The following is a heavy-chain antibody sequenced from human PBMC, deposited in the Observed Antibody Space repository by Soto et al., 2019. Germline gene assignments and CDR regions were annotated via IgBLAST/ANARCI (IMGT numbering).Heavy chain of an antibody. CDR3: AMAGIAARMYWFDP. V-gene: IGHV1-18*01. J-gene: IGHJ5*02. CDR2: ISAYNGNT. CDR1: GYTFTSYG. D-gene: IGHD6-6*01. Sequence: ASVKVSCKASGYTFTSYGISWVRQAPGQGLEWMGWISAYNGNTNYAQKLQGRVTMTTDTSTSAAYMELRSLRSDDTAVYYCAMAGIAARMYWFDPWGQGTLVTVSS.